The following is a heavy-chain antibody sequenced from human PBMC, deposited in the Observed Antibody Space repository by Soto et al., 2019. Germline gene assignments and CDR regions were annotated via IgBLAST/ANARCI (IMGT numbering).Heavy chain of an antibody. CDR1: GYTFTSYG. D-gene: IGHD6-13*01. CDR2: ISAYNGNT. J-gene: IGHJ5*02. CDR3: ARVWLAAAGHNWFDP. Sequence: ASVKVSCKASGYTFTSYGISWVRQAPGQGLEWMGWISAYNGNTNYAQKLQGRVTMTTDTSTSTAYMELRSLRSDDTAVYYCARVWLAAAGHNWFDPWGQGTLVTVSS. V-gene: IGHV1-18*01.